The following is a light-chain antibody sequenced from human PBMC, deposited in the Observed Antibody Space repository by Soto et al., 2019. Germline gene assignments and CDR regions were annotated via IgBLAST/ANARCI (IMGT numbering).Light chain of an antibody. CDR1: ETVTNNY. CDR2: GAS. CDR3: QQYGSSSLT. Sequence: EVVLTQSPRTLSLSPGERATLSCRASETVTNNYIAWYQQSPGQAPRLVIYGASTRATGIPDRFGGSGSGTDFTLTISRLEPEDFAVYYCQQYGSSSLTFGGGTKVDIK. J-gene: IGKJ4*01. V-gene: IGKV3-20*01.